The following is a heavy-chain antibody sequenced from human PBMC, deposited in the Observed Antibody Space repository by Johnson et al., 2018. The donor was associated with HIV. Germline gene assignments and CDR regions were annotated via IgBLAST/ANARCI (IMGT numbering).Heavy chain of an antibody. J-gene: IGHJ3*02. V-gene: IGHV3-33*06. CDR3: AKGEDYYDSSGYAVVAFDI. D-gene: IGHD3-22*01. Sequence: QVQLVESGGGVVQPGRSLRLSCAASGFTFSSYAMHWVRQAPGKGLEWVAVIWYDGSNKYYADSVKGRFTISRDNSKNTLYLQMNSLRAEDTAVYYCAKGEDYYDSSGYAVVAFDIWGQGTMVTVSS. CDR2: IWYDGSNK. CDR1: GFTFSSYA.